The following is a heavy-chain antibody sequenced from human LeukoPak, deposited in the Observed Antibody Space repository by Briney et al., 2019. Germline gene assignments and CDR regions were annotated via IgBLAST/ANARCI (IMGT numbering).Heavy chain of an antibody. J-gene: IGHJ3*02. CDR3: ARVKRWVDAFDI. V-gene: IGHV1-8*01. Sequence: GASVKVSCKASGYTITSYDINWVRQATGQGLEWMGWMNPNSGNTGYAQKFQGRVTMTRNTSISTAYMELSSLRSEDTAVYYCARVKRWVDAFDIWGQGTMVTVSS. CDR1: GYTITSYD. D-gene: IGHD5-24*01. CDR2: MNPNSGNT.